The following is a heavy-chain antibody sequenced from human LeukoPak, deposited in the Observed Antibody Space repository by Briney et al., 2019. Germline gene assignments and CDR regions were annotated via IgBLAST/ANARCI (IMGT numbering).Heavy chain of an antibody. Sequence: GGSLRLSCAASGFTFSNHWMSWVRQAPGKGLEWVANLDQDGSEIFYVDSVKGRFTISRDNAKNSLYLQMNSLRAEDTAVYYCARRYYYDSSSDFDSWGQGTLVTVSS. J-gene: IGHJ4*02. CDR3: ARRYYYDSSSDFDS. CDR2: LDQDGSEI. CDR1: GFTFSNHW. V-gene: IGHV3-7*01. D-gene: IGHD3-22*01.